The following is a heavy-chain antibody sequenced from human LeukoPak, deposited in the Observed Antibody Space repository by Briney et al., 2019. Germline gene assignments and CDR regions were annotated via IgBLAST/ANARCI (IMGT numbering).Heavy chain of an antibody. CDR3: ARTKSIVGATYFDY. CDR2: ISAYNGNT. V-gene: IGHV1-18*01. D-gene: IGHD1-26*01. CDR1: GYTFTSYG. J-gene: IGHJ4*02. Sequence: GASVKVSCKASGYTFTSYGISWVRQAPGQGLEWMGWISAYNGNTNYAQKLQGRVTMTTDTSTSTAYMELSSLRSEDTAVYYCARTKSIVGATYFDYWGQGTLVTVSS.